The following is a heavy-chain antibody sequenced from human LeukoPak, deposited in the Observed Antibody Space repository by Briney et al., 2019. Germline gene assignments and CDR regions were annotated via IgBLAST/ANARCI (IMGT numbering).Heavy chain of an antibody. CDR3: AHRRETHPEITSPWHWFDP. CDR2: IYWDDDK. Sequence: FGPTLVKPTQTLTLTCTFSGFSLSTSGVGVGWIRQPPGKALEWLALIYWDDDKRYSPSLKSRLPITQDTAQNQVVLTMTNMDPVDTATYYCAHRRETHPEITSPWHWFDPWGQGTLVTVSS. J-gene: IGHJ5*02. V-gene: IGHV2-5*02. CDR1: GFSLSTSGVG. D-gene: IGHD5-24*01.